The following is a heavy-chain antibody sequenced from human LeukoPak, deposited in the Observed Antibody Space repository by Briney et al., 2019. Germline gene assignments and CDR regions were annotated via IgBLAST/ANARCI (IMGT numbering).Heavy chain of an antibody. V-gene: IGHV3-33*01. CDR2: IWYDGSNK. Sequence: AGGSLRLSCAASGFTFSSYGMHWVRQAPGKGLEWVAVIWYDGSNKYYADSVKGRFTISRDNSKNTLYLQMNSLRAEDTAVYYCARGGYDFQCYFDYWGQGTLVTVSS. J-gene: IGHJ4*02. CDR3: ARGGYDFQCYFDY. CDR1: GFTFSSYG. D-gene: IGHD5-12*01.